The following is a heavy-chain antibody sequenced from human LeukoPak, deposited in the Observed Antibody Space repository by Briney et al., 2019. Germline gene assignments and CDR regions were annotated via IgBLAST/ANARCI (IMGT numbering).Heavy chain of an antibody. D-gene: IGHD1/OR15-1a*01. CDR1: GFTFSTYW. Sequence: PGGSLRLSCAASGFTFSTYWMSWVRQAPGKGLEWVAIIKQDGSEEYYVDSVKGRFTIFRDNAKNSLYLQMNSLRAEDTAVYYCARGGNMPDYWGQGALVTVSS. J-gene: IGHJ4*02. CDR2: IKQDGSEE. V-gene: IGHV3-7*01. CDR3: ARGGNMPDY.